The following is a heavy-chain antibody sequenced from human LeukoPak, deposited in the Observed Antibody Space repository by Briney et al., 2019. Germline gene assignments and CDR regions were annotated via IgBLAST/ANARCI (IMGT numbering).Heavy chain of an antibody. D-gene: IGHD3-10*01. CDR2: ISWNSGSI. J-gene: IGHJ4*02. CDR3: AKDTGGPFDY. Sequence: GGSLRLSCAASGLTFSSYWMGWVRQAPGKGLEWVSGISWNSGSIGYADSVKGRFTISRDNAKNSLYLQMNSLRAEDTALYYCAKDTGGPFDYWGQGTLVTVSS. CDR1: GLTFSSYW. V-gene: IGHV3-9*01.